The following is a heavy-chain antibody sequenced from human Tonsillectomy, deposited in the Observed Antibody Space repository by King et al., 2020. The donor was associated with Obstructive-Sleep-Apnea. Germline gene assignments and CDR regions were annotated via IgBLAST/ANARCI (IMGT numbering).Heavy chain of an antibody. D-gene: IGHD5-18*01. CDR2: ISYDGSNK. V-gene: IGHV3-30*04. CDR1: GFTFSSYA. CDR3: ARDDTAMVTDYFDY. J-gene: IGHJ4*02. Sequence: VQLVESGGGVVQPGRSLRLSCAASGFTFSSYAMHWVRQAPGKGLEWVAVISYDGSNKYYADSVKGRFTISRDNSKNTLYLQMNSLRAEDTAVYYCARDDTAMVTDYFDYWGQGTLVTVSS.